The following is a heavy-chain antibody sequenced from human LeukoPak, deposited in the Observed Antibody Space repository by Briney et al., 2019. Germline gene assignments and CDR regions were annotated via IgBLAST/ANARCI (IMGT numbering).Heavy chain of an antibody. J-gene: IGHJ2*01. Sequence: PETPFLTCTVSAGSISANYWTWIRHPPREGLEWIGYTSDSGSSNYKSSLTSRVSMSVDTSKRQFSLTLTSVTAADTAVNYCARIVRQDGGYLDLWGRGSLVTVSS. CDR3: ARIVRQDGGYLDL. V-gene: IGHV4-59*08. D-gene: IGHD3-16*02. CDR2: TSDSGSS. CDR1: AGSISANY.